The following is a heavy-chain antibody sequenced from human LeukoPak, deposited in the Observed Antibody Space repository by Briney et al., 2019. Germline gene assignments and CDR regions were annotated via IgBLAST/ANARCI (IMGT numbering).Heavy chain of an antibody. CDR3: AKGYSSGWSPNWFDP. CDR1: GFNFGDFA. Sequence: GGSLSLSCTASGFNFGDFAMHWVRQAPGKGLEWMALVWYDGSKKEEADSVKGRFTISRDNSKNTLYLQMNSLRAEDTAVYYCAKGYSSGWSPNWFDPWGQGTLVTVSS. CDR2: VWYDGSKK. D-gene: IGHD6-19*01. V-gene: IGHV3-33*06. J-gene: IGHJ5*02.